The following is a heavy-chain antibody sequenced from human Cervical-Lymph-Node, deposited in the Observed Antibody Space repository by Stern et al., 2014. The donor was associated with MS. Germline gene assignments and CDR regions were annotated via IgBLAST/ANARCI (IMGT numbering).Heavy chain of an antibody. Sequence: VQLMQSGAEVKKPGASVKVSCKASGYTFTDYYLHWVRQAPGQGLEWMGRINPNSGGTNSAQKFQGRVTMTRDTSINTAFMELSTLRSDDTAVYYCAMGDRTLWGTMGLGTTGPSDYWGQGSLVTVSS. CDR3: AMGDRTLWGTMGLGTTGPSDY. J-gene: IGHJ4*02. V-gene: IGHV1-2*06. D-gene: IGHD1-1*01. CDR2: INPNSGGT. CDR1: GYTFTDYY.